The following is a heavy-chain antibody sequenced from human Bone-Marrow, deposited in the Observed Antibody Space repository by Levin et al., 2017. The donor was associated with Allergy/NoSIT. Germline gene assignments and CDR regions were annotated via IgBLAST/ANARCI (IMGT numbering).Heavy chain of an antibody. CDR2: IIPIFGTA. J-gene: IGHJ4*02. Sequence: ASVKVSCKASGGTFSSYAISWVRQAPGQGLEWMGGIIPIFGTANYAQKFQGRVTITADESTSTAYMELSSLRSEDTAVYYCARDGCSSTSCWGWYFDYWGQGTLVTVSS. CDR1: GGTFSSYA. D-gene: IGHD2-2*01. V-gene: IGHV1-69*13. CDR3: ARDGCSSTSCWGWYFDY.